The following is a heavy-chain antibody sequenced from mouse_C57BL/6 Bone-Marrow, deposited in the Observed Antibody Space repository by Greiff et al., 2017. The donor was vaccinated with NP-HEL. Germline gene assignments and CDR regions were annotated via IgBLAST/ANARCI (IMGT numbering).Heavy chain of an antibody. CDR2: IDPSDSET. CDR1: GYTFTSYW. Sequence: QVQLQQPGAELVRPGSSVTLSCKASGYTFTSYWMHWVKQRPIQGLEWIGNIDPSDSETHYNQKFKDKATLTVDKSSSTAYMQLSSLTSEDSAVYYCARHGSSYGYFDYWGQGTTLTVSS. D-gene: IGHD1-1*01. V-gene: IGHV1-52*01. J-gene: IGHJ2*01. CDR3: ARHGSSYGYFDY.